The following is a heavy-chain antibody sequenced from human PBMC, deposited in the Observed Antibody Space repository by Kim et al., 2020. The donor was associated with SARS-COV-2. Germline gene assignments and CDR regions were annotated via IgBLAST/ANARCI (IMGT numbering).Heavy chain of an antibody. J-gene: IGHJ4*02. D-gene: IGHD3-22*01. V-gene: IGHV4-59*10. Sequence: YNPSLKTRATISVDTSKNLLSLNLRSVTAADTAVYYCAGYDSNGQYYNLWGQGTLVTVSA. CDR3: AGYDSNGQYYNL.